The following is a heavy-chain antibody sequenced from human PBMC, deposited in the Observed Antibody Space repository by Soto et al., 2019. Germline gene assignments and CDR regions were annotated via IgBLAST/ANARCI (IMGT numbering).Heavy chain of an antibody. CDR2: IKQDGSEI. CDR1: GFTFSRYW. V-gene: IGHV3-7*01. CDR3: ARDPVCSGGSCYDY. D-gene: IGHD2-15*01. J-gene: IGHJ4*02. Sequence: PGGSLRLSCAASGFTFSRYWMTWVRQAPGKGLEWVANIKQDGSEIYYEDSVKGRFTISRDNAENSLYLQMNSLRAEDTAVYYCARDPVCSGGSCYDYWGQGTLVTVSS.